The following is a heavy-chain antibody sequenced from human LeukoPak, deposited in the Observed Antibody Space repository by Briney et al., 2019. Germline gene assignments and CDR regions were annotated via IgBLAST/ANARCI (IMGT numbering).Heavy chain of an antibody. V-gene: IGHV3-23*01. D-gene: IGHD6-13*01. Sequence: GGSLRLSCAASGFTFSSYAMSWVRQAPGKGLEWVSAISGSGGSTYYADSVKGRFTISRDNSKNTLYLQMNSLRAEDTAVYYCATSNSWYFWFDPWGQGTLVTVSS. J-gene: IGHJ5*02. CDR1: GFTFSSYA. CDR2: ISGSGGST. CDR3: ATSNSWYFWFDP.